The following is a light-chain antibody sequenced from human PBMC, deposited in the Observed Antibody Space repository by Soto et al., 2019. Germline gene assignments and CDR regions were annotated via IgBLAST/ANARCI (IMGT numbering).Light chain of an antibody. CDR3: QQLNSYPIT. CDR1: QDISSY. Sequence: DIQLTQSPSFLSASVGDRVTITYRASQDISSYLAWYQQKPGKAPKLLIYAASTLQSGVPSRFSGSGSGTEFTLTISSLQPEDFATYYCQQLNSYPITFGQGTRLEIK. CDR2: AAS. V-gene: IGKV1-9*01. J-gene: IGKJ5*01.